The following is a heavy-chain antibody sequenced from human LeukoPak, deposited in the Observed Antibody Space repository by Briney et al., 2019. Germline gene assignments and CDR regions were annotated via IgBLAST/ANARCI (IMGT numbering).Heavy chain of an antibody. CDR2: IRPDGSEK. CDR3: VRGGTYWTVS. V-gene: IGHV3-7*01. Sequence: PGGSLSLSCAASGFVFSASYMSWLRKATGKGLEGVATIRPDGSEKYHVDSVSGRFTISRDNTNDSLFLQMNSLRVDDTAVYYCVRGGTYWTVSWGQGTLVNVS. CDR1: GFVFSASY. J-gene: IGHJ5*01.